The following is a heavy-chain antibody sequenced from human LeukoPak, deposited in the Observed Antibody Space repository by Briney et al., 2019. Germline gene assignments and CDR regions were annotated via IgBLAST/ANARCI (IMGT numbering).Heavy chain of an antibody. J-gene: IGHJ4*02. CDR1: GFTFSSYS. V-gene: IGHV3-21*01. D-gene: IGHD6-13*01. CDR2: ISSSSNYI. CDR3: ARLRSGIAAAGRDY. Sequence: KPGGSLRLSCAASGFTFSSYSMNWVRQAPGKGLEWVSSISSSSNYIYYADSVKGRFTISRDNAKNSLYLQMNSLRAEDTAVYYCARLRSGIAAAGRDYWGQGTLVTVSS.